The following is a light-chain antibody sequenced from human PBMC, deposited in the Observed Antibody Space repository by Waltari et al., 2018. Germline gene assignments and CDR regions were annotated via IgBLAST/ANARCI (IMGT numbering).Light chain of an antibody. J-gene: IGLJ3*02. CDR1: TPNTDTVYM. V-gene: IGLV1-40*01. CDR2: ANT. Sequence: LLTPPPSVSVAPGPRVTASCTARTPNTDTVYMVPSYQQFPGTAPKLVINANTYRPSGVPDRVSATKSGSSASLAITGLQAEDEADYYCQSYDKILSAWVFGGGTKLTVL. CDR3: QSYDKILSAWV.